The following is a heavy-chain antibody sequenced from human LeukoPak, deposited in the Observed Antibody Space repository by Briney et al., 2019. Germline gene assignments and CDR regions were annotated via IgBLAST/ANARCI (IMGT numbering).Heavy chain of an antibody. Sequence: GESLKISCKGSGYSFTSYWIGWVRQMPGKGLEWMGIIYPGASDTRYSPSFQGQVTISADKSISTAYLQWSSLKATDTAMYYFGRAPLGTPGPFDIWGQGTMVTVSS. CDR1: GYSFTSYW. CDR2: IYPGASDT. V-gene: IGHV5-51*01. J-gene: IGHJ3*02. CDR3: GRAPLGTPGPFDI. D-gene: IGHD1-1*01.